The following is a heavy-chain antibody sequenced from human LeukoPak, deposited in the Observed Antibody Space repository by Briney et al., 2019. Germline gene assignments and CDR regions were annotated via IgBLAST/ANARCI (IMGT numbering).Heavy chain of an antibody. Sequence: SETLSLTCAVYGGSFSGYYWSWIRQPPGKGLEWIGEINHSGSTNYNPSLKSRVTISVDTSKNQFSLKLSSVTAADPAVYYCARVFTMIPMGAFDIWGQGTMVTVSS. CDR1: GGSFSGYY. CDR2: INHSGST. J-gene: IGHJ3*02. D-gene: IGHD3-22*01. CDR3: ARVFTMIPMGAFDI. V-gene: IGHV4-34*01.